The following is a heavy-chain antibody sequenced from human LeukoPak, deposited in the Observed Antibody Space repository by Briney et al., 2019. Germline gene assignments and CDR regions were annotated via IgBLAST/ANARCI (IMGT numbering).Heavy chain of an antibody. J-gene: IGHJ5*01. CDR1: GFAFSNFA. Sequence: GGSLRLSCAASGFAFSNFAMHWVRQAPGKGLEWVAVVSYEGTIKYYTDSAKGRFTISRDNSDNIISLQMNNLTTEDTAAYYCAREKFDSWGQGTLVTVSP. CDR2: VSYEGTIK. V-gene: IGHV3-30*14. CDR3: AREKFDS.